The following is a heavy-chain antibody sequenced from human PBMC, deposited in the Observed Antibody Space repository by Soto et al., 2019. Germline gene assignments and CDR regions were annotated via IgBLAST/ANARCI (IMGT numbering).Heavy chain of an antibody. CDR1: GYTFTSYG. V-gene: IGHV1-18*01. J-gene: IGHJ6*02. D-gene: IGHD1-26*01. CDR3: ARVRKSGSYYRSYYYYGMDV. CDR2: ISAYNGNT. Sequence: ASVKVSCKASGYTFTSYGISWVRQAPGQGLEWMGWISAYNGNTNYAQKLQGRVTMTTDTSTGTAYMELSSLRSEDTAVYYCARVRKSGSYYRSYYYYGMDVWGQGTTVTVSS.